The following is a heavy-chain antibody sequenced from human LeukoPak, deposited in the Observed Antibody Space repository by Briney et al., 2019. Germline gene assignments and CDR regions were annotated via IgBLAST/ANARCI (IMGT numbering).Heavy chain of an antibody. V-gene: IGHV3-66*01. CDR3: AREGTAMVTTLDY. CDR1: GFTVSSNY. J-gene: IGHJ4*02. D-gene: IGHD5-18*01. Sequence: PGGSLRLSCAASGFTVSSNYMGWVRQAPGKGLEWVSVIYSGGSTYYADSVKGRFTISRDNSKNTLYLQMNSLRAEDTAVYYCAREGTAMVTTLDYWGQGTLVTVSS. CDR2: IYSGGST.